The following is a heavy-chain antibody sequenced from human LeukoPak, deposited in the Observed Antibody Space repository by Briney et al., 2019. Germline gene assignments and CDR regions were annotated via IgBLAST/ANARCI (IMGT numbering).Heavy chain of an antibody. CDR3: AGGNDYAFDFDY. D-gene: IGHD5-12*01. J-gene: IGHJ4*02. Sequence: GGSLRLSCAASGFTFDDYGMSWVRQAPGKGLEWVSGINWNGGSTGYADSVKGRFTISRDNAKNSLYLQMNSLRAEDTALYYCAGGNDYAFDFDYWGQGTLVTVSS. CDR2: INWNGGST. V-gene: IGHV3-20*04. CDR1: GFTFDDYG.